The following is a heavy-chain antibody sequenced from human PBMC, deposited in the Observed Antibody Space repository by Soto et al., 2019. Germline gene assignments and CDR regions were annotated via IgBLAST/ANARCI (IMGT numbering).Heavy chain of an antibody. CDR1: GFTFSNYG. D-gene: IGHD1-26*01. CDR3: GKVTWERLGWFES. J-gene: IGHJ5*01. CDR2: ISSDGNGK. V-gene: IGHV3-30*18. Sequence: QVQLVESGGGVVQPGRSLRLSCAASGFTFSNYGMNWVRQAPGKGLEWVAVISSDGNGKYYADSVKGRFSISRDNSKNTLFPEMSCVRSEDTAIYYCGKVTWERLGWFESWGQGTSVAVSS.